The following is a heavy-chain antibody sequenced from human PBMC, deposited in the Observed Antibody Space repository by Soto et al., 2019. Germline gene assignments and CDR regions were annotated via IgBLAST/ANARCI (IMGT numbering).Heavy chain of an antibody. D-gene: IGHD1-1*01. CDR2: SSNSGTFT. J-gene: IGHJ4*02. Sequence: PGGSLRLSCEGSGFTFSDYYMSWIRQAPGKGLEWISYSSNSGTFTKYADSVKGRFSISRDNTKNLLFLQMNSLRAEDTALYYCARSGDNYNLLDYWGQGTPV. CDR3: ARSGDNYNLLDY. CDR1: GFTFSDYY. V-gene: IGHV3-11*06.